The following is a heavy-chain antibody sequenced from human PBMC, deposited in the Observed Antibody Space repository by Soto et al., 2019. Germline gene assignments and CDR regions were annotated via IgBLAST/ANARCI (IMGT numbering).Heavy chain of an antibody. V-gene: IGHV4-34*01. CDR1: GFTFSSYA. J-gene: IGHJ6*02. CDR3: ARELVVVVAATRLHYYYGMDV. D-gene: IGHD2-15*01. Sequence: PGGSLRLSCAASGFTFSSYAMSWVRQPPGKGLEWIGEINHSGSTNYNPSLKSRVTISVDTSKNQFSLKLSSVTAADTAVYYCARELVVVVAATRLHYYYGMDVWGQGTTVTVSS. CDR2: INHSGST.